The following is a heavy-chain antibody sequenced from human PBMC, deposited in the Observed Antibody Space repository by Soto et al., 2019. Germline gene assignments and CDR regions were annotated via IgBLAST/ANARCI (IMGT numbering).Heavy chain of an antibody. CDR3: AREYCSSTSCLNWFDP. CDR2: ISSSSSTI. D-gene: IGHD2-2*01. J-gene: IGHJ5*02. V-gene: IGHV3-48*01. CDR1: GFTFSSYS. Sequence: WGSLRLCCAASGFTFSSYSMNWVRQAPGKGLEWVSYISSSSSTIYYADCVKGRFTISRDNAKNSVYLQMNSLRAEDTAVYYCAREYCSSTSCLNWFDPWGQGTLVTVSS.